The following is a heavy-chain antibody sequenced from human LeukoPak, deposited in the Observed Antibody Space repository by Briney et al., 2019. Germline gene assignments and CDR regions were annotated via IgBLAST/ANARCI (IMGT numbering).Heavy chain of an antibody. CDR2: IKQDGRDT. J-gene: IGHJ4*02. CDR3: ATSEGY. Sequence: GGSLRLSCAASGFTLNTHWMSWVRQAPGEGLEWVANIKQDGRDTYYVDSVKGRFTISRDNVKNSLNLQMNSLRAEDTAMYYCATSEGYWGQGTLVTVSS. V-gene: IGHV3-7*03. CDR1: GFTLNTHW.